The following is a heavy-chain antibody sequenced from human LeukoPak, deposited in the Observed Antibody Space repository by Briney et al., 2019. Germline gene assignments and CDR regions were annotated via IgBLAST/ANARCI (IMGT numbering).Heavy chain of an antibody. CDR2: ISSSSSYI. Sequence: GSLRLSCAASGVTFSSYSMNWVRQAPGKGLEWVSSISSSSSYIYYADSVKGRFTISRDNAKNSLYLQMNGLRAENKAVSKCARAYCRSTSCYTVEYDDWGQGTLVTVSS. J-gene: IGHJ4*02. D-gene: IGHD2-2*02. V-gene: IGHV3-21*01. CDR1: GVTFSSYS. CDR3: ARAYCRSTSCYTVEYDD.